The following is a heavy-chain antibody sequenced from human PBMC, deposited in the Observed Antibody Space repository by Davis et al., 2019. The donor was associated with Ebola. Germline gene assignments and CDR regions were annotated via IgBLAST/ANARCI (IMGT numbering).Heavy chain of an antibody. J-gene: IGHJ5*02. CDR2: IYHSGST. CDR3: ARGPAAVYDFWSGYQNWFDP. Sequence: LRLSCTVSGGSISSGDYSWSWIRQPPGKGLEWIGYIYHSGSTYYNPSLKSRVTISVDRSKNQFSLKLSSVTAADTAVYYCARGPAAVYDFWSGYQNWFDPWGQGTLVTVSS. D-gene: IGHD3-3*01. V-gene: IGHV4-30-2*01. CDR1: GGSISSGDYS.